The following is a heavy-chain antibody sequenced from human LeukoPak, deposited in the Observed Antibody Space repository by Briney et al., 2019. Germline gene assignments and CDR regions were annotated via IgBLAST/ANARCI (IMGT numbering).Heavy chain of an antibody. CDR1: GYTFTCYY. CDR2: INPNSGGT. Sequence: ASVKVSCKASGYTFTCYYMHWVRQAPGQGREGRGWINPNSGGTNYAQKFQGRVTMTRDTSISKAYMELRRQRANDTAVYYCARERLELGWFDPWGQGTLVTVSS. CDR3: ARERLELGWFDP. V-gene: IGHV1-2*02. J-gene: IGHJ5*02. D-gene: IGHD1-7*01.